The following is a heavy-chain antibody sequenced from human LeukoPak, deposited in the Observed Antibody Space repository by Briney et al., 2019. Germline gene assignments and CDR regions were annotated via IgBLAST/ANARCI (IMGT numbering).Heavy chain of an antibody. Sequence: ASVKVSCNASGYTFTGYYMHWVRQAPGQGLEWMGWINPNSGGTNYAQKFQGRVTMTRDTSISTAYMELSRLRSDDTAVYYCARAEMATMGYYYYMDVWGKGTTVTVSS. D-gene: IGHD5-24*01. CDR2: INPNSGGT. CDR1: GYTFTGYY. CDR3: ARAEMATMGYYYYMDV. J-gene: IGHJ6*03. V-gene: IGHV1-2*02.